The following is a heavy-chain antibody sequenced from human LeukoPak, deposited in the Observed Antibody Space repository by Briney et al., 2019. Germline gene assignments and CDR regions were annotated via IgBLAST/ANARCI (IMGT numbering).Heavy chain of an antibody. CDR3: ARGGKWLRFPSGY. Sequence: SETLSLTCAVYGGSFSGYYWSWLRQPPGKGLEWIGEINHSGSTNYNPSLKSRVTISVDTSKNQFSLKQSSVTAADTAVYYCARGGKWLRFPSGYWGQGTLVTVSS. CDR2: INHSGST. J-gene: IGHJ4*02. V-gene: IGHV4-34*01. D-gene: IGHD5-12*01. CDR1: GGSFSGYY.